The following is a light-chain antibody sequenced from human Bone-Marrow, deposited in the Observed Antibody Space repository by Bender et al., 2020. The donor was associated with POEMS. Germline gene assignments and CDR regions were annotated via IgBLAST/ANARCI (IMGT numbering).Light chain of an antibody. Sequence: QSALTQPRSVSGSPGQSVTISCTGTSSDVGNYNYVSWYQQHPGKAPKVMIYDVSERPSGVPDRFSGSKSGNTASLTISGLQAEDDADYYCCSYAGSHTWVFGGGTTLTVL. CDR2: DVS. CDR3: CSYAGSHTWV. CDR1: SSDVGNYNY. J-gene: IGLJ3*02. V-gene: IGLV2-11*01.